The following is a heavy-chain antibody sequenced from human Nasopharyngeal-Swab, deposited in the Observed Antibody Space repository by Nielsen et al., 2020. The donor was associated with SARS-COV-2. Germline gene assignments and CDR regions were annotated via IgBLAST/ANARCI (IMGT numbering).Heavy chain of an antibody. CDR1: GYTFTGYY. D-gene: IGHD2-15*01. CDR2: INPNSGGT. CDR3: ARGRSGGSSYHHYSRPLDY. J-gene: IGHJ4*02. V-gene: IGHV1-2*04. Sequence: ASVKVSCKASGYTFTGYYMHWVRQAPGQGLEWMGWINPNSGGTNYAQKFQGWVTMTRDTSISTAYMELSRLRSDDTAVYYCARGRSGGSSYHHYSRPLDYWGQGTLVTVSS.